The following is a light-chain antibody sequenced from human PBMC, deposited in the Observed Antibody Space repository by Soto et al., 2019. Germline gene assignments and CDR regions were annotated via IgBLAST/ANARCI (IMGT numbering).Light chain of an antibody. CDR3: QRYDTYRP. Sequence: DIQMTQSPSTLSASVGDRVTITCRASQSISNWLAWYQQKPGKVPKLLSYKASTLESGVPSRFSGSASGTEFTLTISSLQPDDFATYYCQRYDTYRPFGQGTTVEIK. V-gene: IGKV1-5*03. CDR1: QSISNW. J-gene: IGKJ1*01. CDR2: KAS.